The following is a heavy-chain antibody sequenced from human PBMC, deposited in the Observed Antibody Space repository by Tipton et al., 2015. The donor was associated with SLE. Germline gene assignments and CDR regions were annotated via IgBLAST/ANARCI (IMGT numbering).Heavy chain of an antibody. Sequence: LRLSCTVSGGSISSSSYYWGWIRQPPGNGLEWIGSIYYIGSTYYNPSPKSRVTISVDTSKNQFSLKLSSVTAADTAVYYCARQGAENMEQQLIDAFDSLGQGTMLTVSS. D-gene: IGHD6-13*01. J-gene: IGHJ3*02. V-gene: IGHV4-39*07. CDR3: ARQGAENMEQQLIDAFDS. CDR2: IYYIGST. CDR1: GGSISSSSYY.